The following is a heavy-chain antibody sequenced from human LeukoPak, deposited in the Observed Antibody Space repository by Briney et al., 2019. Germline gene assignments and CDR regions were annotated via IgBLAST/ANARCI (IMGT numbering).Heavy chain of an antibody. V-gene: IGHV3-7*04. CDR1: GFTFSKYW. D-gene: IGHD6-19*01. J-gene: IGHJ4*02. CDR2: IKEDGSEK. Sequence: PGGSLRLSCVGSGFTFSKYWMSWVRQAPGKGLQWVANIKEDGSEKYYVDSVKGRFTISRDNAKNSLYLQMNSLRDEDTAVYYCARGKGIAVAGSEYYFDYWGQGTLVTASS. CDR3: ARGKGIAVAGSEYYFDY.